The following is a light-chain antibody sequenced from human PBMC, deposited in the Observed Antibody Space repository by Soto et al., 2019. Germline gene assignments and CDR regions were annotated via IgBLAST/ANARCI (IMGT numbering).Light chain of an antibody. V-gene: IGLV2-14*01. J-gene: IGLJ2*01. CDR2: EVS. CDR1: SSDVGGYNY. Sequence: QSALTQPASVSGSPGQSITISCTGTSSDVGGYNYVSWYQQHPGKAPKLMIYEVSNRPSGVSNRFSGSKSGNTASLTISGLPAEDAADYYFSSYTSSSSVVFGGGTKLTVL. CDR3: SSYTSSSSVV.